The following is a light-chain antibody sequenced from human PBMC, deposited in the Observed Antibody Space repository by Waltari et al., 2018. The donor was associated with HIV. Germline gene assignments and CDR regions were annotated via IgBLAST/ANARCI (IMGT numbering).Light chain of an antibody. J-gene: IGLJ1*01. CDR3: GTWDSSLSAYV. CDR2: DKN. CDR1: SSNIGNNY. Sequence: QSVLTQPPSVSAAPGQKVTISCSGSSSNIGNNYVAWYQQLPGTAPKLLIYDKNKRPSGIPDRFSGSQSGTSATLGITGLQTGDEADYYCGTWDSSLSAYVFGTGTKVTVL. V-gene: IGLV1-51*01.